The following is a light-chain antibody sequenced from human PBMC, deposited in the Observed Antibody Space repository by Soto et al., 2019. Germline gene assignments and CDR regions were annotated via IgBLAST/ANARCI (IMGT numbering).Light chain of an antibody. Sequence: QSVLTQPPSASGTPGQRVTMSCSGSSSNIGGNTVSWYQQLPGTAPKLLIYSNIQRPSGVPDRFSGSKSGTSASLAISGLQSEDEADYYCATWDDSLNGVIFGGGTKLTVL. CDR2: SNI. J-gene: IGLJ2*01. CDR3: ATWDDSLNGVI. V-gene: IGLV1-44*01. CDR1: SSNIGGNT.